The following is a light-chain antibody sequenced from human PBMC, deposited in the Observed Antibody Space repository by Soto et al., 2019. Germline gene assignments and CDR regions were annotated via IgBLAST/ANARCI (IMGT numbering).Light chain of an antibody. CDR2: GNS. J-gene: IGLJ2*01. Sequence: QAVVTQPPSVSGAPGQRVTISCTGSSSNIGAGYDVHWYQQLPGTAPKLLIYGNSNRPSGVPDRFSGSKSGTSASLAITGLQAEDEADYYCQSYDSGLSGSKFGGGTKLTVL. V-gene: IGLV1-40*01. CDR1: SSNIGAGYD. CDR3: QSYDSGLSGSK.